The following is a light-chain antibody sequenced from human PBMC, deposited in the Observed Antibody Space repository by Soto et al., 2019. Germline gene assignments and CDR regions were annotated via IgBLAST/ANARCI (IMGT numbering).Light chain of an antibody. CDR2: GAS. CDR3: QQLQRTPFT. Sequence: QLTQSPSSLSASVGDRVTITCRASQDISRYLAWYQQRAGKAPKLLIYGASTLQNGVPSRFRGYGAGTEFTLTISSLQPEDFATYHCQQLQRTPFTFGPGTTVDV. V-gene: IGKV1-9*01. CDR1: QDISRY. J-gene: IGKJ3*01.